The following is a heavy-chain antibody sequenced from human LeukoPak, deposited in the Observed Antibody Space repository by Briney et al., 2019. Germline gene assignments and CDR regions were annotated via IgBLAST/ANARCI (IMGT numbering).Heavy chain of an antibody. CDR2: IYYSGST. D-gene: IGHD1-26*01. V-gene: IGHV4-59*08. Sequence: SETLSLTCTVSGGSISSYYWSWIRQPPGKGLEWIGYIYYSGSTNYNPSLKSRVTISVDTSKNQFSLKLSSVTAADTAVYYCARHLFGLGSYGAFDIWGQGTMVTVSS. CDR3: ARHLFGLGSYGAFDI. CDR1: GGSISSYY. J-gene: IGHJ3*02.